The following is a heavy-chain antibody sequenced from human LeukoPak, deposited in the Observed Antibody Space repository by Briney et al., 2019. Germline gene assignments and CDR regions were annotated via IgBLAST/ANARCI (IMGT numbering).Heavy chain of an antibody. CDR3: ARALGDQPDYYYGMDV. J-gene: IGHJ6*02. D-gene: IGHD2-2*01. CDR2: ISSSSSYI. Sequence: PGGSLRLSCAASGFTFSSYAMSWVRQAPGKGLEWVSSISSSSSYIYYADSVKGRFTISRDNADNSLFLQMNSLRAEDTAVYYCARALGDQPDYYYGMDVWGQGTTVTVSS. V-gene: IGHV3-21*01. CDR1: GFTFSSYA.